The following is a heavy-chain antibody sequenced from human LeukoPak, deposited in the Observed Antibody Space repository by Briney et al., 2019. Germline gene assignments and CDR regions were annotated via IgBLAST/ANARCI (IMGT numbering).Heavy chain of an antibody. D-gene: IGHD2-21*01. CDR1: GFTFTNYW. J-gene: IGHJ4*02. V-gene: IGHV3-7*03. Sequence: GGSLRLSCAASGFTFTNYWMSWVRQAPGKGLKLVANIEQDRSEKYYVDSVKGRFTISRDNSKNTLYLQMNSLRAEDAAVYFCAKAPVTSCRGAYCYPFDSWGQGTLVTASS. CDR3: AKAPVTSCRGAYCYPFDS. CDR2: IEQDRSEK.